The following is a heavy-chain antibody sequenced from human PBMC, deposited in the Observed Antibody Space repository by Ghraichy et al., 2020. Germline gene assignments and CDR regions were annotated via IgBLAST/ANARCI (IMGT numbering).Heavy chain of an antibody. CDR3: ARALRGRGYSGYGPFDY. J-gene: IGHJ4*02. Sequence: GGSLRLSCAASRFTFSSYWMTWVRQAPRKGLEWVANINHDGSEKNYVDSVKGRFTISRDNAKNSLYLQMNSLRADDMAVYYCARALRGRGYSGYGPFDYWGQGTLVTVSS. V-gene: IGHV3-7*03. CDR2: INHDGSEK. CDR1: RFTFSSYW. D-gene: IGHD5-12*01.